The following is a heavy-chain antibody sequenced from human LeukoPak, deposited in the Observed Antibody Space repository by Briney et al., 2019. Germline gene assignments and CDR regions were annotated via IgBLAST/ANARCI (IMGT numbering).Heavy chain of an antibody. CDR1: GGSISSYY. D-gene: IGHD3-3*01. J-gene: IGHJ6*03. Sequence: SETLSLTCTVSGGSISSYYWSWIRQPPGKGLEWIGYIYYSGSTNYNPSLKSRVTISVDTSKNQFSLKLSSVTAADTAVYYCARAWVEWSPHYYYMDVWGKGTTVTVSS. V-gene: IGHV4-59*01. CDR3: ARAWVEWSPHYYYMDV. CDR2: IYYSGST.